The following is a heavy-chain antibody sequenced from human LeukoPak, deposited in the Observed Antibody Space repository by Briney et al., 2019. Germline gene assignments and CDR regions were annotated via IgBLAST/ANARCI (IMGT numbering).Heavy chain of an antibody. CDR3: ARDSPLASNYYGMDV. D-gene: IGHD1-1*01. CDR2: IYYSGST. Sequence: SETLSLTCTVSGGSISSGGYYWSWIRRHPGKGLEWIGYIYYSGSTYYNPSLKSRVTISVDTSKNQFSLKLSSVTAADTAVYYCARDSPLASNYYGMDVWGQGTTVTVSS. CDR1: GGSISSGGYY. V-gene: IGHV4-31*03. J-gene: IGHJ6*02.